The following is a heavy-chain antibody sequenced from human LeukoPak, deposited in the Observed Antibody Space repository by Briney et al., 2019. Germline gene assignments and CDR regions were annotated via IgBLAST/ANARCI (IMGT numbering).Heavy chain of an antibody. J-gene: IGHJ5*02. V-gene: IGHV3-23*01. D-gene: IGHD1-14*01. Sequence: GSSLRLSCAASGFTFSIYAMSWVRQAPGKGLEWVPGIRGGGGSTHYADSVKGRFTISRDNSKNTLYLQMDSLRAEDTALYYCAKGSGINHYHWIDPWGQGTLVTVSS. CDR1: GFTFSIYA. CDR3: AKGSGINHYHWIDP. CDR2: IRGGGGST.